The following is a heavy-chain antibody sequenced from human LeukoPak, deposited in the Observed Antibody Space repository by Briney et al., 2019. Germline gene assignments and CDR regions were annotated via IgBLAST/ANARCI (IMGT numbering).Heavy chain of an antibody. CDR1: GGSFSGYY. V-gene: IGHV4-34*01. CDR2: INHSGST. CDR3: AREAGSGWYGGTRREFDS. J-gene: IGHJ4*02. D-gene: IGHD6-19*01. Sequence: PSETLPLTCAVYGGSFSGYYWSWIRQPPGKGLGWIGEINHSGSTNYNASLKSRVTISVDTSKNQFSLKLSSVTAADTAVYYCAREAGSGWYGGTRREFDSWGQGTLVTVSS.